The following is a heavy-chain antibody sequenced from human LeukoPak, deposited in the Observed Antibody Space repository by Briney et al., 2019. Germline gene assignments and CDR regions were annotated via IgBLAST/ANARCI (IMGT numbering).Heavy chain of an antibody. V-gene: IGHV4-34*01. J-gene: IGHJ4*02. CDR1: GGSFSDYY. CDR3: ARDRDNYRSKGGQ. Sequence: SETLSLTCAVYGGSFSDYYWSWIRQPPGKGLEWIGEINHSGSTNYNPSLKSRVTISADTSKNQFSLKLNSVTAADTAVYYCARDRDNYRSKGGQWGQGTLVTVSS. D-gene: IGHD5-24*01. CDR2: INHSGST.